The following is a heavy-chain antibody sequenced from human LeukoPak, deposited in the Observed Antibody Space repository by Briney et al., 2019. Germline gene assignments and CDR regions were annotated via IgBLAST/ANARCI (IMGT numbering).Heavy chain of an antibody. Sequence: SETLSLTWTVSGGSISSGSYYWSWIRQPPGKGLEWIGSIYHSGSTYYNPSLKSRVTISVDTSKNQFSLKLSSVTAADTAVYYCARGDVDTAMVGDCWGQGTLVTVSS. J-gene: IGHJ4*02. CDR3: ARGDVDTAMVGDC. D-gene: IGHD5-18*01. V-gene: IGHV4-39*07. CDR1: GGSISSGSYY. CDR2: IYHSGST.